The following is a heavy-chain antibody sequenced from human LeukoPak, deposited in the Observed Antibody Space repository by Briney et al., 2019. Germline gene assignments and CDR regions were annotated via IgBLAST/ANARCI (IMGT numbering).Heavy chain of an antibody. V-gene: IGHV3-48*01. CDR1: GFTFSSYS. J-gene: IGHJ6*02. CDR2: ISSSSSTI. D-gene: IGHD2-2*01. Sequence: GGSLRLSCAASGFTFSSYSMNWVRQAPGKGLEWVSYISSSSSTIYYADSVKGRFTISRDNAKNSLYLQVNSLRAEDTAVYYCARDGCSSTSCYPRKRYYYYYGMDVWGQGTTVTVSS. CDR3: ARDGCSSTSCYPRKRYYYYYGMDV.